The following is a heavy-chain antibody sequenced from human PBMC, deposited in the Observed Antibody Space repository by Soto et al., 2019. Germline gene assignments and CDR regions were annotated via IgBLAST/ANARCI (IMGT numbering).Heavy chain of an antibody. J-gene: IGHJ4*02. Sequence: QVQLQESGPRLVKPSETLSLTCSVSGGSMRDYYWSWIRQSPGKGPEWIGYIYYSGNTNYNPSLTRRVTISVDMPKSLFSLKLNSVTAADTAVYYCARQLGLWQPLDYWGRGTLVTVSS. CDR1: GGSMRDYY. CDR2: IYYSGNT. CDR3: ARQLGLWQPLDY. V-gene: IGHV4-59*01. D-gene: IGHD1-1*01.